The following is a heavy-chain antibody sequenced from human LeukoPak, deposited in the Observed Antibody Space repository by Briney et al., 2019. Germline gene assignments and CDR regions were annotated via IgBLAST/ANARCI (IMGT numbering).Heavy chain of an antibody. V-gene: IGHV3-53*01. CDR1: GFTFSSYW. D-gene: IGHD3-3*01. CDR2: IYSGGST. J-gene: IGHJ3*02. CDR3: ARVVWYYDFWSADKGSAFDI. Sequence: GGSLRLSCAASGFTFSSYWMSWVRQAPGKGLEWVSVIYSGGSTYYADSVKGRFTISRDNSKNTLYLQMNSLRAEDTAVYYCARVVWYYDFWSADKGSAFDIWGQGTMVTVSS.